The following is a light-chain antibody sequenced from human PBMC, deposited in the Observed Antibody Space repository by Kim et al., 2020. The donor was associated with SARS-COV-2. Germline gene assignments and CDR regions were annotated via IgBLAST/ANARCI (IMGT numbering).Light chain of an antibody. CDR1: QSVSHY. V-gene: IGKV3-11*01. CDR2: DAS. CDR3: QQGGNLPLT. J-gene: IGKJ4*01. Sequence: LAPGERATLSCRASQSVSHYLAWYQHKPGQGPRLLIYDASNRATGIPARFSGSGSGTDFTLTISSLEPEDFAVYYCQQGGNLPLTFGGGTKVDIK.